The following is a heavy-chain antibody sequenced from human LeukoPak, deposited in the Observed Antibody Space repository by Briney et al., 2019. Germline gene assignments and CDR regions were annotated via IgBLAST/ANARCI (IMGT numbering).Heavy chain of an antibody. CDR3: AKGHSAYGTGFDF. Sequence: PGGSLRLSCAASGITFSTFAMTWVRQAPGRGLEYVSVISGGGDRTYYAESVKGRFTISRDNSKNTLYLQMNSLRAEDTAVYYCAKGHSAYGTGFDFWGQGTLVTVSS. CDR1: GITFSTFA. D-gene: IGHD5-12*01. V-gene: IGHV3-23*01. CDR2: ISGGGDRT. J-gene: IGHJ4*02.